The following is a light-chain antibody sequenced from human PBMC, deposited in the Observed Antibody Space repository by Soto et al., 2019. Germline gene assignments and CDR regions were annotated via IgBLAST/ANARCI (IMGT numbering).Light chain of an antibody. Sequence: EIVMTQSPAPLSVSPGETAPLSRKTSQSVDSLLAWYQQKPGQAPRLLIYRASTRTTGIPARFSGSGSGTEFTLTINSLQSEDFAVYYCQQYNNWPITFGQGTRLEIK. J-gene: IGKJ5*01. CDR3: QQYNNWPIT. CDR1: QSVDSL. V-gene: IGKV3-15*01. CDR2: RAS.